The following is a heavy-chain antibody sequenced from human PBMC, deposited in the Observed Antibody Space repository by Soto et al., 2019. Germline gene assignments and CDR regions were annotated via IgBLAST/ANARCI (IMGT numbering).Heavy chain of an antibody. CDR3: AGKSGYSYALDYYGMDV. CDR2: FDPEDGET. J-gene: IGHJ6*02. D-gene: IGHD5-18*01. Sequence: GASVKVSCKASGGTFSSYTISWVRQAPGKGLEWMGGFDPEDGETIYAQKFQGRVTMTEDTSTDTAYMELSSLRSEDTAVYYCAGKSGYSYALDYYGMDVWGQGTTVTVSS. CDR1: GGTFSSYT. V-gene: IGHV1-24*01.